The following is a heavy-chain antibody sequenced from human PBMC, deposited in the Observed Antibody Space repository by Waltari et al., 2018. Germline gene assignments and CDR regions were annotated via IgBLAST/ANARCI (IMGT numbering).Heavy chain of an antibody. CDR2: IYYSGST. J-gene: IGHJ4*02. CDR3: ARSGALVGATGY. Sequence: QLQLQESGPGLVKPSETLSLTCTVSGGSISSSSYYWGWIRQPPGKGLEWIGSIYYSGSTYYNPSLKSRVTISVDTSKNQFSLKLSSVTAADTAVYYSARSGALVGATGYWGQGTLVTVSS. V-gene: IGHV4-39*07. D-gene: IGHD1-26*01. CDR1: GGSISSSSYY.